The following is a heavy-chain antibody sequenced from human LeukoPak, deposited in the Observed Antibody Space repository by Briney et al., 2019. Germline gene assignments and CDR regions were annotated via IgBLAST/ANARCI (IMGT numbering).Heavy chain of an antibody. V-gene: IGHV1-2*02. D-gene: IGHD6-19*01. CDR1: GYRFTVYY. J-gene: IGHJ4*02. CDR3: ARAVAGIDY. Sequence: ASVTVSFTAAGYRFTVYYMHWVRQAPGQGLEWMGWINPNSGGTNYAQNFQGRVTMTSDTSITTAYMDLNRLRSDDTAVYYCARAVAGIDYWGQGTLVTVSS. CDR2: INPNSGGT.